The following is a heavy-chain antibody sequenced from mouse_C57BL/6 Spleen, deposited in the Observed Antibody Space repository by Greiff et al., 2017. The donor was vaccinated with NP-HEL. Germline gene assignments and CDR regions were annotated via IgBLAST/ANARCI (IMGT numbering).Heavy chain of an antibody. D-gene: IGHD3-2*02. V-gene: IGHV1-78*01. Sequence: VQRVESDAELVKPGASVKISCKVSGYTFTDHTIHWMKQRPEQGLEWIGYIYPRDGSTKYNEKFKGKATLTADKSSSTAYMQLNSLTSEDSAVYFCGKGGSAGRMDYWGQGTSVTVSS. CDR2: IYPRDGST. CDR3: GKGGSAGRMDY. J-gene: IGHJ4*01. CDR1: GYTFTDHT.